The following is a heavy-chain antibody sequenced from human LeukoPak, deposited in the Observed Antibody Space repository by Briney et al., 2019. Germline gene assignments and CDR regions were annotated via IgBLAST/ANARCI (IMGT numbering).Heavy chain of an antibody. Sequence: SVKVSCKASGGTFSSYAISWVRQAPGQGLEWMGRIIPILGIANYAQKFQGRVTITADKSTSTAYMELSSLRSEDTAVYYCATDLNYYDSSGPKPSNWFDPWGQGTLVTVSS. D-gene: IGHD3-22*01. J-gene: IGHJ5*02. CDR3: ATDLNYYDSSGPKPSNWFDP. CDR2: IIPILGIA. CDR1: GGTFSSYA. V-gene: IGHV1-69*04.